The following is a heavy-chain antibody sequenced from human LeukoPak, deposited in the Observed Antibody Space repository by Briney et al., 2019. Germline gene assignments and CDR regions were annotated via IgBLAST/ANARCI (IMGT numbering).Heavy chain of an antibody. CDR3: ARERGRGRDSPWFDY. J-gene: IGHJ4*02. V-gene: IGHV3-53*01. D-gene: IGHD1-26*01. Sequence: GGSLRLSCAASGFIVSGDFMSWVRQAPGKGLEWVSVIYSDGSTYYADSVKGRFTISRDNSKNTLDLQMTGLRAEDMAVYYCARERGRGRDSPWFDYWGQGTLVTVSS. CDR1: GFIVSGDF. CDR2: IYSDGST.